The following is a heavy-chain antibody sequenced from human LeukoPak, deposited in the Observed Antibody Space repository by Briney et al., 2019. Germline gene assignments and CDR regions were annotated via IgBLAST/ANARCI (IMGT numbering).Heavy chain of an antibody. J-gene: IGHJ4*02. Sequence: ASVRVSCKASGGTFSSYAISWVRQAPGQGLEWMGGIIPIFGTANYAQKFQGRVTITADESTSTAYMELSRLRSEDTAVYYCAREAGDSPVYFDYWGQGTLVTVSS. CDR2: IIPIFGTA. CDR3: AREAGDSPVYFDY. CDR1: GGTFSSYA. V-gene: IGHV1-69*13. D-gene: IGHD7-27*01.